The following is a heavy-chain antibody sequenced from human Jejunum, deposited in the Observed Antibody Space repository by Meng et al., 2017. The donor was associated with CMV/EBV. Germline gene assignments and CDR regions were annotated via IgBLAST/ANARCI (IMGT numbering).Heavy chain of an antibody. V-gene: IGHV1-3*01. CDR1: GFTFTSHG. D-gene: IGHD3-3*01. Sequence: SGFTFTSHGIHWVRQAPGQSLEWMGWINCGNGDTKYSQKFQGRVTILRDTSASTAYMELRSLRPEDTAVFYCARDTAYGNFWRNWFDPWGQGTLVTVSS. J-gene: IGHJ5*02. CDR2: INCGNGDT. CDR3: ARDTAYGNFWRNWFDP.